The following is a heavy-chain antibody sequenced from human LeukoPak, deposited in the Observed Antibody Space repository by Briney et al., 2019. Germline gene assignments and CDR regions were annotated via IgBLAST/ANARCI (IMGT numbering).Heavy chain of an antibody. D-gene: IGHD6-13*01. Sequence: PSQTLSLTCTVSGGSISSGGYYWSWIRQPPGKGLEWIGYIYHSGSTYYNPSLKSRVTISVDRSKNHFSLKLSSVTAADTAVYYCARVEVIAAALYYFDYWGQGTLVTVSS. CDR3: ARVEVIAAALYYFDY. J-gene: IGHJ4*02. CDR2: IYHSGST. V-gene: IGHV4-30-2*01. CDR1: GGSISSGGYY.